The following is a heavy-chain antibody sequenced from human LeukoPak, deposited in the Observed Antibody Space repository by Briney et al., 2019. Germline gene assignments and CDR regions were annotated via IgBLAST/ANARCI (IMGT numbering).Heavy chain of an antibody. Sequence: SETLSLTCNVSGGSISNYYWSWIRQPPGEGLEWIGYIYDSGSTNYNPSLKSRVTISVDKSKNQFSLKLSSVTAADTAVYYCASSHRGSSWYISWFDPWGQGTLVTVSS. CDR2: IYDSGST. D-gene: IGHD6-13*01. CDR1: GGSISNYY. J-gene: IGHJ5*02. CDR3: ASSHRGSSWYISWFDP. V-gene: IGHV4-59*12.